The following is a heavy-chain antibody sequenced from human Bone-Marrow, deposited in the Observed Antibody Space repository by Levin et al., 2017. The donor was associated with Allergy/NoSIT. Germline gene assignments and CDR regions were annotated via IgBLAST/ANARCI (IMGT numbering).Heavy chain of an antibody. Sequence: GESLKISCKGSGYSFTSYWIGWVRQMPGKGLEWMGIIYPGDSDTRYSPSFQGQVTISADKSISTAYLQWSSLKASDTAMYYCARVGGGDCCSSLPLWDWGQGTLVTVSS. D-gene: IGHD2-21*02. V-gene: IGHV5-51*01. CDR1: GYSFTSYW. J-gene: IGHJ4*02. CDR2: IYPGDSDT. CDR3: ARVGGGDCCSSLPLWD.